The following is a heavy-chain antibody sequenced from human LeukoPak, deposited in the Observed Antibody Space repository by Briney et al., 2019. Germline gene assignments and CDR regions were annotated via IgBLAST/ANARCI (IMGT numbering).Heavy chain of an antibody. CDR1: GYSFTSYW. Sequence: GESLKISCKGSGYSFTSYWIAWVRQMPGKGLEWMGIIYPGDSDTRYSPSFQGQVTISADKSISTAYLQWSSLKASDTAMYYCAREYSSSSAHYYYMDVWGKGTTVTVSS. J-gene: IGHJ6*03. V-gene: IGHV5-51*01. CDR2: IYPGDSDT. D-gene: IGHD6-6*01. CDR3: AREYSSSSAHYYYMDV.